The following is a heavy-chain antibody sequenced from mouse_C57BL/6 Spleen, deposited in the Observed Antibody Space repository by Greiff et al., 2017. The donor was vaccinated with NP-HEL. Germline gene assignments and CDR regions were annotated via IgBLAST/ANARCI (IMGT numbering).Heavy chain of an antibody. D-gene: IGHD2-5*01. CDR1: GYTFTDYN. CDR3: ARNSNYVLSVGSLAWFAY. Sequence: EVQLQESGPELVKPGASVKMSCKASGYTFTDYNMHWVKQSHGKSLEWIGYINPNNGGTSYNQKFKGKATLTVNKSSSTAYMELRSLTSEDSAVYYCARNSNYVLSVGSLAWFAYWGQGTLVTVSA. CDR2: INPNNGGT. V-gene: IGHV1-22*01. J-gene: IGHJ3*01.